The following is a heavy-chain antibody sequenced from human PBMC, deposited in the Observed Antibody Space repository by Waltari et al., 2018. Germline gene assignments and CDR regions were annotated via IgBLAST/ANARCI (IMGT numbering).Heavy chain of an antibody. CDR1: GFTFSGSA. CDR3: TRHGVSG. D-gene: IGHD3-3*01. CDR2: IRSKSNSYAT. J-gene: IGHJ4*02. V-gene: IGHV3-73*01. Sequence: EVQLVESGGGLVQPGGSLRLSCAASGFTFSGSASHWVRQASGKGLEWVGRIRSKSNSYATAYGASVKGRFTISRDDSKNTAYLQMNSLKTEDTAVYYCTRHGVSGWGQGTLVTVSS.